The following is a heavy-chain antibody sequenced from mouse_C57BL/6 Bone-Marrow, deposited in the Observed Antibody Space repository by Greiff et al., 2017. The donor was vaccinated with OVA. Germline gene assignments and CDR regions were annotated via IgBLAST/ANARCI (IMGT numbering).Heavy chain of an antibody. D-gene: IGHD1-1*01. CDR3: ARIREYYYGSSLYYFDY. CDR2: VWWDDDK. J-gene: IGHJ2*01. Sequence: LQQSGPGILQPSQTLSLTCSFSGFSLSTFGMGVGWIRQPSGKGLEWLAHVWWDDDKYYNPALKSRPTISKDTSKNQVFLKIANVDTADTATYYCARIREYYYGSSLYYFDYWGQGTTLTVSS. CDR1: GFSLSTFGMG. V-gene: IGHV8-8*01.